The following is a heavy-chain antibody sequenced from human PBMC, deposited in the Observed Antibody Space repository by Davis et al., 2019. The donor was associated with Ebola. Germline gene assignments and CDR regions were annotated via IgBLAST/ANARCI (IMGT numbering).Heavy chain of an antibody. D-gene: IGHD3-10*01. CDR2: INPSGGST. Sequence: AASVKVSCKASGYTFTSYDINWVRQATGQGLEWMGIINPSGGSTSYAQKFQGRVTMTRDTSTSTVYMELSSLRSEDTAVYYCARDRKPMVRGDYFDYWGQGTLVTVSS. V-gene: IGHV1-46*03. CDR3: ARDRKPMVRGDYFDY. J-gene: IGHJ4*02. CDR1: GYTFTSYD.